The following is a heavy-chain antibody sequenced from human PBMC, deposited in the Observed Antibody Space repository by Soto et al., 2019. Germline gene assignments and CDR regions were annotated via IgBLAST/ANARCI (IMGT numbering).Heavy chain of an antibody. J-gene: IGHJ4*02. CDR3: TVEVASGY. D-gene: IGHD3-10*01. CDR1: GFTVSTYG. CDR2: ISRDGGTK. V-gene: IGHV3-30*03. Sequence: QVQLVESGGGVVQPGRSLRLSCAVSGFTVSTYGMHWVRQAPGKGLEGLAVISRDGGTKYYADSVKGRFTISRDNSRNTLFLEMNSLRGDDMAVYYCTVEVASGYWGQGTLVTVSS.